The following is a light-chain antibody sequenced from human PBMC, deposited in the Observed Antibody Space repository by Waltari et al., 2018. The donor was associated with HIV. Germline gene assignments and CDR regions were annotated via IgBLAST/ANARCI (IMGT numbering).Light chain of an antibody. CDR1: SSNVGASY. CDR2: ADD. J-gene: IGLJ2*01. V-gene: IGLV1-51*01. Sequence: QSVLTQPPSVSAAPGQKVTISCSGGSSNVGASYVSWYQQLPGAAPKLLVFADDRRPSGIPDRFSGSKSGTSATLGITGLQTGDEADYYCATWDNRLTTVLFGGGTKLTVL. CDR3: ATWDNRLTTVL.